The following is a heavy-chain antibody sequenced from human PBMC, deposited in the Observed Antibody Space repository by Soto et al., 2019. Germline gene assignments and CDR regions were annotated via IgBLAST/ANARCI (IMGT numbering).Heavy chain of an antibody. CDR3: ASVSGNTVLDYYFDY. D-gene: IGHD5-18*01. CDR2: IYPGDSDT. Sequence: GESLKISCKGSGYSFTSYWIGWVRQMPGKGLEWMGIIYPGDSDTRYSPSFQGQVTISADKSISTAYLQWSSLKASDTAMYYCASVSGNTVLDYYFDYWGQGTLVTVSS. J-gene: IGHJ4*02. CDR1: GYSFTSYW. V-gene: IGHV5-51*01.